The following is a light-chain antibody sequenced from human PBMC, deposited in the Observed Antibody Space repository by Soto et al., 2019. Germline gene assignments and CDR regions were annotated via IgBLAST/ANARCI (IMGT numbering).Light chain of an antibody. V-gene: IGKV3-11*01. J-gene: IGKJ4*01. CDR3: QQRTNWPLT. CDR2: DAS. CDR1: QSVSSN. Sequence: PGERATLSCRASQSVSSNLAWYQQKPGQAPRLLIYDASNRVTGIPARFSGSGSGTDLTLTISSLEPEDFAVYYCQQRTNWPLTFGGGTKVEIK.